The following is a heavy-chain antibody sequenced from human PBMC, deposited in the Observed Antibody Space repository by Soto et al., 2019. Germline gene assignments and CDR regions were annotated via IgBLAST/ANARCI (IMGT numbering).Heavy chain of an antibody. CDR3: ARHKGTMVRGAIITPTWFDP. V-gene: IGHV4-39*01. D-gene: IGHD3-10*01. Sequence: LSLTCTVSGGSISSSSYYWGWIRRPPGKGLEWIGSIYYSGSTYYNPSLKSRVTISVDTSKNQFSLKLSSVTAADTAVYYCARHKGTMVRGAIITPTWFDPWGQGTLVTVSS. J-gene: IGHJ5*02. CDR2: IYYSGST. CDR1: GGSISSSSYY.